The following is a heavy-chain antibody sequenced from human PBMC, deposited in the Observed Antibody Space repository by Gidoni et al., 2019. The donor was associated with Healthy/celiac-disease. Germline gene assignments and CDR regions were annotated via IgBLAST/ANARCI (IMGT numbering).Heavy chain of an antibody. D-gene: IGHD3-16*02. CDR1: GFPLSTSGMC. CDR2: NDCDYDK. V-gene: IGHV2-70*01. CDR3: ARMIWGYRYFDY. Sequence: QATLRESGPALVKPTQTLTLTCTFSGFPLSTSGMCVSWIRQPSGTALEWLALNDCDYDKYYSKSLQTRLTISKDTSKNQVVLTMTNMDPVDTATYDCARMIWGYRYFDYWGQGTLVTVSS. J-gene: IGHJ4*02.